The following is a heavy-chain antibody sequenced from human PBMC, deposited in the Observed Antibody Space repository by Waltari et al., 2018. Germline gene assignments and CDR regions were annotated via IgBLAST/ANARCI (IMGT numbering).Heavy chain of an antibody. CDR1: GYSISSGYY. CDR2: IYHSGST. V-gene: IGHV4-38-2*01. J-gene: IGHJ4*02. CDR3: AGGSSPNFDY. D-gene: IGHD6-6*01. Sequence: QVQLQESGPGLVKPSEPLSLTCDVSGYSISSGYYWGWIRQPPGKGLEWIGSIYHSGSTSYNPSLKSRVTISVYTSKNQFSLKLSSVTAADTAVYYCAGGSSPNFDYWGQGTLVTVSS.